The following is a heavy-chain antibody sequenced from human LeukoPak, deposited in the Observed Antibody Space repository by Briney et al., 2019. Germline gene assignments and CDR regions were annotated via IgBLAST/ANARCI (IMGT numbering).Heavy chain of an antibody. CDR3: ARDRKVRGVRYFDY. D-gene: IGHD3-10*01. CDR1: GGSISSYY. CDR2: IYYSGST. J-gene: IGHJ4*02. Sequence: SETLSLTCTVSGGSISSYYWSWIRQPPGKGLEWIGYIYYSGSTNYNPSLKSRVTISVDTSKNQFSLKLSSVTAADTAVYYCARDRKVRGVRYFDYWGQETLVTVSS. V-gene: IGHV4-59*01.